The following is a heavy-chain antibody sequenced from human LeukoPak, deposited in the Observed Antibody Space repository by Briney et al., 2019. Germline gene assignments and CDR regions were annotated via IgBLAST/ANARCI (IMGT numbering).Heavy chain of an antibody. Sequence: GRSLRLSSAASGFTFSTYAMNWVRQAPGKGLEWVAVISYDGSNKYYADSLKGRFTISRDNSKNTLYLQMNSHRAEDTAVYYCATASGTVTYYYYGIDVWGQGTTVTVSS. D-gene: IGHD4-17*01. J-gene: IGHJ6*02. CDR2: ISYDGSNK. V-gene: IGHV3-30-3*01. CDR3: ATASGTVTYYYYGIDV. CDR1: GFTFSTYA.